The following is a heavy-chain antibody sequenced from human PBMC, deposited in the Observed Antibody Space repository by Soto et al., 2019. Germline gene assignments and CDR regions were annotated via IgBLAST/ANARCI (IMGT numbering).Heavy chain of an antibody. V-gene: IGHV3-23*01. J-gene: IGHJ6*02. CDR1: GFTFSSYA. D-gene: IGHD6-13*01. CDR2: ISGSGGST. CDR3: AKDLTIAAAGTSSYYYGMDV. Sequence: GGSLRLSCAASGFTFSSYAMSWVRQAPGKGLEWVSAISGSGGSTYYADSVKGRFTISRDNSKNTLYLQMNSLRAEDTAVYYCAKDLTIAAAGTSSYYYGMDVWGQGTTVTVS.